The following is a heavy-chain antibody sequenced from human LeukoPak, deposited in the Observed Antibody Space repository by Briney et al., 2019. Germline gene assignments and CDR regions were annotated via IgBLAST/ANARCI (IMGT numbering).Heavy chain of an antibody. D-gene: IGHD3-22*01. CDR1: GDSISSYY. Sequence: NSSETLSLTCTVSGDSISSYYWSWIRQPPGKGLEWIGYIYYSGSTNYNPSLKSRVTISVDTSKNQFSLKLSSVTAADTAVYYCARSDYDTSKFDLWGRGTLVTVSS. V-gene: IGHV4-59*01. CDR3: ARSDYDTSKFDL. J-gene: IGHJ2*01. CDR2: IYYSGST.